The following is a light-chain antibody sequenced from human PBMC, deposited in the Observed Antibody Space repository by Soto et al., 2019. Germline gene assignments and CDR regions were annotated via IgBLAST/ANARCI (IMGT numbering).Light chain of an antibody. Sequence: QTVVTQEPSLTVSPGGTVTLTCASSTGAVTSGYYPNWFQQKPGQAPRTLISXTTNKHSWTPARFSXXVLGCKAALTLSGVQPEDEAEYYCLLYYGGALVFGGGTKLTVL. CDR2: XTT. V-gene: IGLV7-43*01. CDR1: TGAVTSGYY. J-gene: IGLJ2*01. CDR3: LLYYGGALV.